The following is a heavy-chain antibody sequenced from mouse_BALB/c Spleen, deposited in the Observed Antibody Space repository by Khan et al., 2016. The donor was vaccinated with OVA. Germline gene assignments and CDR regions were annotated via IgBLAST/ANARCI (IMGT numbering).Heavy chain of an antibody. CDR2: IFPGNVNT. D-gene: IGHD2-1*01. CDR1: GYTFTDYY. V-gene: IGHV1S56*01. J-gene: IGHJ3*01. Sequence: VQLVESGPELVKPGASVRLSCKASGYTFTDYYINWMKQRPGQGLEWIGWIFPGNVNTKYNEKFKDKAILTADKSSSTAYMQLSSLTSEDSAVDLCARESYYGNSRAGLAYWGQGTLVTVST. CDR3: ARESYYGNSRAGLAY.